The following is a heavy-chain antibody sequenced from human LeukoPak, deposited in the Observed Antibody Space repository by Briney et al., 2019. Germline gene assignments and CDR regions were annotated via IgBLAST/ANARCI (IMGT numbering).Heavy chain of an antibody. V-gene: IGHV3-7*01. Sequence: GGSLRLSCEASGFTFRTSAMSWVRQAPGKGLEWVANIKQDGSEKYYVDSVKGRFTISRDNAKNSLYLQMNSLRAEDTAVYYCARETSLAFGPWGQGTLVTVSS. CDR2: IKQDGSEK. CDR1: GFTFRTSA. J-gene: IGHJ5*02. D-gene: IGHD6-6*01. CDR3: ARETSLAFGP.